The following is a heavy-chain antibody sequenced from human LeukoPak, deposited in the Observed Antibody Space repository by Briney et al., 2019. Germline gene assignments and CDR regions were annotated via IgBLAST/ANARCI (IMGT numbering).Heavy chain of an antibody. Sequence: ASVKVSCKASGYIFTSYYMHWVRQAPGQGLEWMGIINPSGGSTSYAQKFQGRVTMTRDTSTSTVYMELSSLRSEDTAVYYCASNGYCSGGSCYLLDYWGQGTLVTVSS. V-gene: IGHV1-46*01. CDR1: GYIFTSYY. D-gene: IGHD2-15*01. CDR2: INPSGGST. CDR3: ASNGYCSGGSCYLLDY. J-gene: IGHJ4*02.